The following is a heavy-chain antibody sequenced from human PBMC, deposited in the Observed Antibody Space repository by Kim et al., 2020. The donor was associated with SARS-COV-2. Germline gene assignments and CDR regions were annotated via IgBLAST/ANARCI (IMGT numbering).Heavy chain of an antibody. J-gene: IGHJ4*01. CDR2: ISYNGSNK. Sequence: GGSLRLSCAASGFTFSSCAIHWVRQAPGKGLEWVAVISYNGSNKNYADSVKGRFTISSDNSKNTLYLQMNSQRPEDTALDYCARDPGSRPPGLTYSYF. D-gene: IGHD2-15*01. CDR1: GFTFSSCA. V-gene: IGHV3-30-3*01. CDR3: ARDPGSRPPGLTYSYF.